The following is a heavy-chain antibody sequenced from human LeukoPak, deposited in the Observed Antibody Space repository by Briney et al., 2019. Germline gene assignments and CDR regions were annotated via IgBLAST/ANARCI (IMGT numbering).Heavy chain of an antibody. CDR1: GYSISSGYY. V-gene: IGHV4-38-2*02. CDR2: IYHSGST. D-gene: IGHD6-13*01. Sequence: SETLSLTCTVSGYSISSGYYWGWVRQPPGKGLEWIGSIYHSGSTYYNQSLKSRVTISVDTSKNQFSLKLSSVTAADTAVYYCARGSSSWPTEFDYWGQGTLVTVSS. CDR3: ARGSSSWPTEFDY. J-gene: IGHJ4*02.